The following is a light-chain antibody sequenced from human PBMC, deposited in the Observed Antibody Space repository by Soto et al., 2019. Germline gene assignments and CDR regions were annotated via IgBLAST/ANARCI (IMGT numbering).Light chain of an antibody. CDR3: QQYNEWPPFT. V-gene: IGKV1-5*01. CDR1: QSVGNS. J-gene: IGKJ5*01. Sequence: DIQMTQSPSTLSASVGDRVSITCRASQSVGNSLAWYQQRPGKAPKLLIFDASTRATGIPDRFSGSVSGTEFTLTISSLQSEDFAVYYCQQYNEWPPFTFGQGTRLEI. CDR2: DAS.